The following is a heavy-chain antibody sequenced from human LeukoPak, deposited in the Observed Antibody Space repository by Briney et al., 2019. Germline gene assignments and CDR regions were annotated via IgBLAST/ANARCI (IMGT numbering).Heavy chain of an antibody. D-gene: IGHD2-2*01. CDR3: ARVSCSSTSCYFDY. Sequence: GGSLRLSCAASGFTYSSYAMHWVRQAPGKGLVWVAVISYDGSNKYYADSVKGRFTISRDNSKNTLYLQMNSLRAEDTAVYYCARVSCSSTSCYFDYWGQGTLVTVSS. V-gene: IGHV3-30*04. CDR2: ISYDGSNK. CDR1: GFTYSSYA. J-gene: IGHJ4*02.